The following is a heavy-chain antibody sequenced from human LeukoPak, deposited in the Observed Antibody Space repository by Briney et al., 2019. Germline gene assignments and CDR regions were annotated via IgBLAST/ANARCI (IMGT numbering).Heavy chain of an antibody. D-gene: IGHD3-22*01. CDR3: ARDFDYYDAEGYFDY. V-gene: IGHV1-18*01. Sequence: ASVKVSCKASGYTFTSYGISWVRQAPGQGLEWMGWISAYNGNTNYAQKLQGRVTMTTDTSTSTAYMELRSLRSDDTAVYYCARDFDYYDAEGYFDYWGQGTLVTASS. CDR1: GYTFTSYG. CDR2: ISAYNGNT. J-gene: IGHJ4*02.